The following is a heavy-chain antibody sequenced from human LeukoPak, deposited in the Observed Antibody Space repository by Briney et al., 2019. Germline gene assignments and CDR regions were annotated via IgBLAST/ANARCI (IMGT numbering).Heavy chain of an antibody. CDR1: GFTFSSYG. V-gene: IGHV3-30*02. Sequence: GGSLRLSCAASGFTFSSYGMHWVRQAPGKGLVWVAFIRYDGSNKYCADSVKGRFTISRDNSKNTLYLQMNSLRAEDTAVYYCAKGITMVRGAHLDYWGQGTLVTVSS. J-gene: IGHJ4*02. D-gene: IGHD3-10*01. CDR3: AKGITMVRGAHLDY. CDR2: IRYDGSNK.